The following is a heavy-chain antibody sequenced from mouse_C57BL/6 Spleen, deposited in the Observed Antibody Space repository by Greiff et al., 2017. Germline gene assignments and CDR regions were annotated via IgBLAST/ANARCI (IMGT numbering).Heavy chain of an antibody. D-gene: IGHD4-1*01. Sequence: VKLQQPGAELVKPGASVKLSCKASGYTFTSYWMHWVKQRPGQGLEWIGMIHPNSGSTNYNEKFKSKATLTVDKSSSTAYMQLSSLTSEDSAVYYCARGKLTGDWYFDVWGTGTTVTVSS. CDR3: ARGKLTGDWYFDV. J-gene: IGHJ1*03. CDR2: IHPNSGST. CDR1: GYTFTSYW. V-gene: IGHV1-64*01.